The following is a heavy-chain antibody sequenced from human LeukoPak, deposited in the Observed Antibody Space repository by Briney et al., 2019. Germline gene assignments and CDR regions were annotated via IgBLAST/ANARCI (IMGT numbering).Heavy chain of an antibody. Sequence: SVKVSCKASGGTFSSYAISWVRQAPGQGLEWMGRIIPILGIANYAQKFQGRVTITADKSTSTAYMELSSLRSEDTAVYYCARGRVSGYYEYYFDYWGQGTLVTVSS. J-gene: IGHJ4*02. V-gene: IGHV1-69*04. CDR3: ARGRVSGYYEYYFDY. CDR2: IIPILGIA. CDR1: GGTFSSYA. D-gene: IGHD3-22*01.